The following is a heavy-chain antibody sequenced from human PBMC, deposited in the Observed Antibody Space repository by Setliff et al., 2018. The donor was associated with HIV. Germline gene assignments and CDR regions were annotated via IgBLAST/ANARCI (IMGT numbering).Heavy chain of an antibody. CDR3: AKFYCPHGVCYGFDI. J-gene: IGHJ3*02. CDR2: IYTSGST. V-gene: IGHV4-4*07. Sequence: PSETLSLTCTVSGGSNSGDYWSWIRQPAGKGLEWIGRIYTSGSTNYNPSLKSRVTITIDTSRNQFSLKLTSVTAAETAVYYCAKFYCPHGVCYGFDIWGQGTMVTVSS. CDR1: GGSNSGDY. D-gene: IGHD2-8*01.